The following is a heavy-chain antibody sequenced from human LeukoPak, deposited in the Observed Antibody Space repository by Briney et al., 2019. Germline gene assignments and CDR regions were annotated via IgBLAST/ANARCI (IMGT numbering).Heavy chain of an antibody. V-gene: IGHV2-5*02. CDR1: GFSLSTSEVG. Sequence: SGPTLVKPTQTVTLTCTLSGFSLSTSEVGVAWIRQPPGKALEWLALIYWDDDRRYSPSLKSRLAITKDTSKNQVVLTMINMDPVDTATYYCAHSRGGGNSPLFDYWGQGTLVTVSS. CDR3: AHSRGGGNSPLFDY. D-gene: IGHD1-1*01. CDR2: IYWDDDR. J-gene: IGHJ4*02.